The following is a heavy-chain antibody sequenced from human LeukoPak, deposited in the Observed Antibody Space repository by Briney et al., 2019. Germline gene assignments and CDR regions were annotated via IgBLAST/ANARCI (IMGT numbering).Heavy chain of an antibody. D-gene: IGHD3-10*01. CDR1: GGSISSGDYY. Sequence: PSETLSLTCTVSGGSISSGDYYWSWIRQPPGKGLEWIGYIYYSGSTYYNPSLKSRVTISVDTSKNQFSLKLSSVTAADTAVYYCASGDYYGSGSYFPRYAFDIWGQGTMVTVSS. CDR3: ASGDYYGSGSYFPRYAFDI. V-gene: IGHV4-30-4*01. J-gene: IGHJ3*02. CDR2: IYYSGST.